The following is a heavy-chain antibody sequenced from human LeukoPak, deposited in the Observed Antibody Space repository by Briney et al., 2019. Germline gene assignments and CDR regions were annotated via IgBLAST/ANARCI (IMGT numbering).Heavy chain of an antibody. Sequence: GGSLRLSCAASGFTFSSYEMDWVRQAPEKGLEWISYISSSGGYMYADSVKGRFTISRDNTKNSLYPQMNSLRAEDTAVYYCARDRGSGWHTFDYWGQGTLVTVSS. J-gene: IGHJ4*02. CDR2: ISSSGGYM. V-gene: IGHV3-48*03. CDR3: ARDRGSGWHTFDY. CDR1: GFTFSSYE. D-gene: IGHD6-19*01.